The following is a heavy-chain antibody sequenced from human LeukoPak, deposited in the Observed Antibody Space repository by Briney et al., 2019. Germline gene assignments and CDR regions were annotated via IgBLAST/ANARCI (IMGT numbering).Heavy chain of an antibody. J-gene: IGHJ6*03. CDR2: INRNGGST. V-gene: IGHV3-20*04. CDR1: GFTFDDFG. Sequence: GGSLRLSCAASGFTFDDFGMSWGRQVPGKGLEWVSGINRNGGSTGYAESVKGRFTISRDNAKNSLYLQMNSLRAEDTALYYCARGGVVVTVTYYYYMDVWGKGTTVTVSS. CDR3: ARGGVVVTVTYYYYMDV. D-gene: IGHD2-15*01.